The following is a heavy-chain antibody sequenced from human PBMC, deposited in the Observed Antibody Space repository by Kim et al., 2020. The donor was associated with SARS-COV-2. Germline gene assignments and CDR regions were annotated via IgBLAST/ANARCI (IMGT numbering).Heavy chain of an antibody. CDR1: GFTFSSYA. Sequence: GGSLRPSCAASGFTFSSYAMSWVRQAPGKGLEWVSAISGSGGSTYYADSVKGRFTISRDNSKNTLYLQMNSLRAEDTAVYYCARYGSGSPVYWGQGTLVTVSS. V-gene: IGHV3-23*01. J-gene: IGHJ4*02. CDR3: ARYGSGSPVY. D-gene: IGHD3-10*01. CDR2: ISGSGGST.